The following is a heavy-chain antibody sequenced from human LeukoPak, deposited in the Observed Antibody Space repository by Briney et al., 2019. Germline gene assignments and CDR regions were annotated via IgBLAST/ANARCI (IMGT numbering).Heavy chain of an antibody. V-gene: IGHV4-34*09. CDR2: INHSGST. CDR3: ARAVVGDAIDY. Sequence: SETLSLTCAVYGGSFSGYYWSWIRQPPGKGLEWIGEINHSGSTNYNPSLKSRVTISVDTSKNQFSLRLSSVTAADTAVYYCARAVVGDAIDYWGQGTLVTVSS. J-gene: IGHJ4*02. D-gene: IGHD2-21*02. CDR1: GGSFSGYY.